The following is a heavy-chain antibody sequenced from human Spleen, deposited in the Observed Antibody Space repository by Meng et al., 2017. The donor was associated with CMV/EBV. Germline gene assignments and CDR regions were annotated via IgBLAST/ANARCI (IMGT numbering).Heavy chain of an antibody. CDR3: AREASGSYGSWFDP. Sequence: QVPLLDAGAEVKKPGAAWNVSCTAYGYHFTGYGIGWVRQAPGQGLEWMGWISAYNGNTKYAQKLQGRVTMTTDTSTSTAYMELRSLRSDDTAVYYCAREASGSYGSWFDPWGQGTLVTVSS. J-gene: IGHJ5*02. CDR2: ISAYNGNT. D-gene: IGHD1-26*01. V-gene: IGHV1-18*01. CDR1: GYHFTGYG.